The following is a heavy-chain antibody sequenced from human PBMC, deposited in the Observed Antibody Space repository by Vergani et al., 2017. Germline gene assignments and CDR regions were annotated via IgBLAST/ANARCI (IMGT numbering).Heavy chain of an antibody. D-gene: IGHD3-16*01. CDR1: GFTFSSYA. CDR2: ISSSSSYI. V-gene: IGHV3-21*01. CDR3: ARDSPLPITFGGVTSARYFDY. J-gene: IGHJ4*02. Sequence: EVQLLESGGGLVQPGGSLRLSCAASGFTFSSYAMSWVRQAPGKGLEWVSAISSSSSYIYYADSVKGRFTISRDNAKNSLYLQMNSLRAEDTAVYYCARDSPLPITFGGVTSARYFDYWGQGTLVTVSS.